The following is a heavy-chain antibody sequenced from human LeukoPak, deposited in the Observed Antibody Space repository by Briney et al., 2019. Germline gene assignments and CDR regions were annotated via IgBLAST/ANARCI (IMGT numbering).Heavy chain of an antibody. D-gene: IGHD2-21*02. CDR3: AREGERRIVVVTENWFDP. CDR1: GGSISSYY. Sequence: SEALSLTCTVSGGSISSYYWSWLRQPAGKGLEWIGRIYTSGSTNYNPSLKSRVTMSVDTSKNQFSLKLSSVTAADTAVYYCAREGERRIVVVTENWFDPWGQGTLVTVSS. V-gene: IGHV4-4*07. CDR2: IYTSGST. J-gene: IGHJ5*02.